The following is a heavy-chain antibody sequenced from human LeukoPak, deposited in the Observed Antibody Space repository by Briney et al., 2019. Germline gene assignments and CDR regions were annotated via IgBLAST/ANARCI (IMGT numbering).Heavy chain of an antibody. J-gene: IGHJ5*02. V-gene: IGHV3-21*01. CDR2: ISSSSSYI. D-gene: IGHD6-13*01. Sequence: PGGSLRLSCAASGFTFSSYSMNWVRQAPGKGLEWVSSISSSSSYIYYADSVKGRFTISRDNAKNSLYLQMNSLRAEDTAVYYCARDLTQQLVGGWFDPWGQGTLVTVSS. CDR3: ARDLTQQLVGGWFDP. CDR1: GFTFSSYS.